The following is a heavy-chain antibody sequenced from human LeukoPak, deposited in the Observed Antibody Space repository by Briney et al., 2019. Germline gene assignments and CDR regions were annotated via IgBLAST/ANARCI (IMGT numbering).Heavy chain of an antibody. V-gene: IGHV4-34*01. J-gene: IGHJ4*02. Sequence: SETLSLTCAVYGGSFSGYYWSWIRQPPGKGLEWIGEINHSGSTNYNPSLKSRVTISVDTSKNQFSLKLSSVTAADTAVYYCARVSEQWLGFDYWGQGTLVTVSS. CDR2: INHSGST. CDR1: GGSFSGYY. CDR3: ARVSEQWLGFDY. D-gene: IGHD6-19*01.